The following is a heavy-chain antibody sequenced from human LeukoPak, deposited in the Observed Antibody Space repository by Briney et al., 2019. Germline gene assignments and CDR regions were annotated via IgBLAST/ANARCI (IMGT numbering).Heavy chain of an antibody. D-gene: IGHD3-16*02. Sequence: ASVKVSCKASGYTFTGYYMHWVQQAPGQGLEWMGWINPNSGGTNYAQKFQGRVTMTRDTSISTAYMELSRLRSDDTAVYYCARGNYDYVRGSYRAPPPFDIWGQGTMVTVSS. V-gene: IGHV1-2*02. CDR1: GYTFTGYY. J-gene: IGHJ3*02. CDR2: INPNSGGT. CDR3: ARGNYDYVRGSYRAPPPFDI.